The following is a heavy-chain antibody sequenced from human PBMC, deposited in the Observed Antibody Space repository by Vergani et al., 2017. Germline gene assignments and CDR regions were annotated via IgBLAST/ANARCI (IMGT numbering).Heavy chain of an antibody. Sequence: QLQLQESGPGLVKPSETLSLTCTVSGGSISSSSYYWGWIRQPPGKGLEWIGSIYYSGSTYYNPSLKSRVTISVDTSKNQFSLQLSSVTAADTAVYYCAIDLVWGAAGGGNAFDIWGQGTMVTVSS. CDR2: IYYSGST. V-gene: IGHV4-39*07. CDR3: AIDLVWGAAGGGNAFDI. J-gene: IGHJ3*02. CDR1: GGSISSSSYY. D-gene: IGHD6-13*01.